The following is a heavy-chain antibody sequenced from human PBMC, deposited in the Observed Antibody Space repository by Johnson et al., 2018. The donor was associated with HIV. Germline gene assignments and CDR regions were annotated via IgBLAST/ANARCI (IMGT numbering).Heavy chain of an antibody. CDR1: GFSFDDYA. CDR3: AKGKGIAAVGNIGDAFDI. D-gene: IGHD6-13*01. Sequence: VQLVESGGGLVQPGRSLRLSCAASGFSFDDYAMHWVRQAPGKGLEWVSGISWNSGSIGYADSLKGRFTISRDNAKKSLYMEMNSLRAEDTALYYCAKGKGIAAVGNIGDAFDIWGQGTMV. J-gene: IGHJ3*02. V-gene: IGHV3-9*01. CDR2: ISWNSGSI.